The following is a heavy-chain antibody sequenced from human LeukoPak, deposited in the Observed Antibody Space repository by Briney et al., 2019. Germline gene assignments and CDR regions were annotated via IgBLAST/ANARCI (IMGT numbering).Heavy chain of an antibody. Sequence: SETLSLTCAVSGGSISSSNWWSWVRQPPGKGLEWIGEIYHSGSTNYNPSLKGRVTISVDKSKNQFSLKLSSVTAADTAVYYCARETTGTTYYYYGMDVWGKGTTVTVSS. CDR3: ARETTGTTYYYYGMDV. V-gene: IGHV4-4*02. CDR1: GGSISSSNW. D-gene: IGHD1-1*01. CDR2: IYHSGST. J-gene: IGHJ6*04.